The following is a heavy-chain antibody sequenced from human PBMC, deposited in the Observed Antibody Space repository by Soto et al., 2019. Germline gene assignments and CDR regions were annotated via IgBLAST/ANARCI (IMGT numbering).Heavy chain of an antibody. CDR3: ARVPLFYDYGDYYDY. Sequence: SETLSLTCTVSGGSISSGDYYWSWIRQPPGKGLEWIGYIYYSGSTYYNPSLKSRVNISVDTSKNQFSLKLSSVTAADTAVYYCARVPLFYDYGDYYDYWGQGTLVTVSS. V-gene: IGHV4-30-4*01. J-gene: IGHJ4*02. CDR1: GGSISSGDYY. CDR2: IYYSGST. D-gene: IGHD4-17*01.